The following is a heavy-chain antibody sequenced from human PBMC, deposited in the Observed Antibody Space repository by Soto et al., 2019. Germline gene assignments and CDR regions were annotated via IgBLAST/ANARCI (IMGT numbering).Heavy chain of an antibody. J-gene: IGHJ4*02. CDR3: AKGGRQWLVTSDFNY. CDR1: GFTFSIYG. Sequence: GGSLRLSCAASGFTFSIYGMHWVRQAPGKGLEWVAVILYDGSKKYYADSVKGRFTISRDNSKNTLSLQMNSLRAEDTAVYYCAKGGRQWLVTSDFNYWGQGALVTSPQ. V-gene: IGHV3-30*18. CDR2: ILYDGSKK. D-gene: IGHD6-19*01.